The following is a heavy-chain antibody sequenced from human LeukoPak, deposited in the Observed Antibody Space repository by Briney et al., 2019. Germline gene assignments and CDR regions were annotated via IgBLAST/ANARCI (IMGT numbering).Heavy chain of an antibody. CDR3: ARLPGIAAAGTPNDY. CDR1: GGSISSYY. V-gene: IGHV4-59*12. CDR2: IYYSGNT. D-gene: IGHD6-13*01. Sequence: SETLSLTCTVSGGSISSYYWSWIRKPPGKGLEWIGYIYYSGNTDYNPSLKSRVTISVDTSKNQFSLKLSSATAADTAVYYCARLPGIAAAGTPNDYWGQGTLVTVSS. J-gene: IGHJ4*02.